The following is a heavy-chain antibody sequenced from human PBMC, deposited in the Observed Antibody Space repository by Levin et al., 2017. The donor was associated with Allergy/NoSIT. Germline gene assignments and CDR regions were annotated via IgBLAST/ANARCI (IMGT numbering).Heavy chain of an antibody. CDR2: IYYSGST. D-gene: IGHD1-20*01. J-gene: IGHJ4*02. CDR1: GGSINNYY. CDR3: ARYMSCGHNCVSAFDY. V-gene: IGHV4-59*08. Sequence: SETLSLTCTVSGGSINNYYWGWIRQSPGKGLEWIGYIYYSGSTRYNPSLKSRVTISVDTSKNEFSLKLTPVTAADTAVYICARYMSCGHNCVSAFDYWGQGTLVTVSS.